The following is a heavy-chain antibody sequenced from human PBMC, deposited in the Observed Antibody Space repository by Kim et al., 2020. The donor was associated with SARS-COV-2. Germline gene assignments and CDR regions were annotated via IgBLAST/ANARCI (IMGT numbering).Heavy chain of an antibody. CDR1: GYTFTNYA. D-gene: IGHD6-19*01. CDR2: INTDTGNP. Sequence: ASVKVSCKTSGYTFTNYAINWVRQAPGQGLEWMGWINTDTGNPTYAQGFTGRYVFSLDTSVSTAYLQINRLKAEDTAIYYCARVYSSRGDWLDPWGQGTLVTVSA. CDR3: ARVYSSRGDWLDP. J-gene: IGHJ5*02. V-gene: IGHV7-4-1*02.